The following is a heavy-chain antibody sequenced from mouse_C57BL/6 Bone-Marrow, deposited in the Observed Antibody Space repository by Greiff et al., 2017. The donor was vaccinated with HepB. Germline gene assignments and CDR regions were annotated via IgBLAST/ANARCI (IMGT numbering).Heavy chain of an antibody. CDR1: GYTFTSYW. J-gene: IGHJ1*03. V-gene: IGHV1-69*01. CDR3: ARGDDYDDFDV. CDR2: IDPSDSYT. D-gene: IGHD2-4*01. Sequence: VQLQQPGAELVMPGASVKLSCKASGYTFTSYWMHWVKQRPGQGLEWIGEIDPSDSYTNYNQKFKGKSTLTVDKSSSTAYMQLSSLTSEDSAVYYCARGDDYDDFDVWGTGTTVTVSS.